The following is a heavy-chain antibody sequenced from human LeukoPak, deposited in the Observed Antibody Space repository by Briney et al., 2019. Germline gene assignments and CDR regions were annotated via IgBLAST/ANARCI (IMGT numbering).Heavy chain of an antibody. Sequence: PGGSLRLSCAASGVTVSSSYMSWVRQAPGKGLEWVSIMYSGGATDYADSVKGRFTISRDNSKNTLYLQMNSLRAEDTAVYYCARVVTQASDAFDIWGQGTMVTVSS. J-gene: IGHJ3*02. D-gene: IGHD4-23*01. V-gene: IGHV3-66*01. CDR1: GVTVSSSY. CDR3: ARVVTQASDAFDI. CDR2: MYSGGAT.